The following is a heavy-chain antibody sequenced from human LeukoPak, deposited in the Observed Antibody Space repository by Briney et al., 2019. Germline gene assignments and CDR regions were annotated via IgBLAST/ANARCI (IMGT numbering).Heavy chain of an antibody. CDR2: INHSGST. CDR1: GGSFSGYY. CDR3: ARLFNWFDP. J-gene: IGHJ5*02. V-gene: IGHV4-34*01. D-gene: IGHD2-21*01. Sequence: SETLSLTCAVYGGSFSGYYWSWIRQPPGKGLEWIGEINHSGSTNYNPSLKSRVTISVDTSKNQFSLKLSSVTAADTAVYYCARLFNWFDPWGQGTLVTVSS.